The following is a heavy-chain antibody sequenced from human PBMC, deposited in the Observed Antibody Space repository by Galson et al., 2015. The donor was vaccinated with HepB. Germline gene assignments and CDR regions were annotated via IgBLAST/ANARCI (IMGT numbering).Heavy chain of an antibody. CDR1: GFTFSSYS. D-gene: IGHD5-18*01. J-gene: IGHJ5*02. CDR2: ISSSSSYI. Sequence: SLRLSCAASGFTFSSYSMNWVRQAPGKGLEWVSSISSSSSYIYYADSVKGRFTISRDNAKNSLYLQMNSLRAEDTAVYYCARDLGYSYGHSWFDPWGQGTLVTVSS. CDR3: ARDLGYSYGHSWFDP. V-gene: IGHV3-21*01.